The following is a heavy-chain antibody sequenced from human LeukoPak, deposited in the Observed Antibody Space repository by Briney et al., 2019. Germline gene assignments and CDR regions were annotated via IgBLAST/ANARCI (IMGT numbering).Heavy chain of an antibody. J-gene: IGHJ4*02. CDR3: ATEKRRYYYDTSGYFDY. CDR1: GYTLSELS. D-gene: IGHD3-22*01. V-gene: IGHV1-24*01. CDR2: FDPEDGET. Sequence: GASVKVSCKFSGYTLSELSMHWVRQAPGKGLEWIGGFDPEDGETIHAQRFQGRVTMTEDTSTDTTYMELSSLRSEDTAVYYCATEKRRYYYDTSGYFDYWGQGTLVTVSS.